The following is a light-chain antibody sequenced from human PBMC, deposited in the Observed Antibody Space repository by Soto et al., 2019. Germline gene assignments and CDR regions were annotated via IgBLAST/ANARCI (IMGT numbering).Light chain of an antibody. V-gene: IGKV2-28*01. CDR1: QSLLHSNGYNY. J-gene: IGKJ1*01. CDR2: LGS. CDR3: QKYNSAPQT. Sequence: DIVMTQSPLSLPVTPGEPASISCRSSQSLLHSNGYNYLDWYLQKPGQSPQLLIYLGSNRASGVPDRFSGSGSGTDFTLKISRVEAEDVGVYYCQKYNSAPQTFGQGTKVDIK.